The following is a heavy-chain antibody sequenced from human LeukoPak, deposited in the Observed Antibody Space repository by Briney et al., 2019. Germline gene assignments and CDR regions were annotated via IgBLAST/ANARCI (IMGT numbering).Heavy chain of an antibody. CDR2: TYYRSKWYN. CDR1: GDSVSSNSAA. D-gene: IGHD3-16*01. Sequence: SQTLSLTRAISGDSVSSNSAAWNWIRQSPSRGLEWLGRTYYRSKWYNDHAVSVKSRITINPDTSKNQFSLQLNSVTPEDTAVYYCARVVTFPYYYYYGMDVWGQGTTVTVSS. CDR3: ARVVTFPYYYYYGMDV. V-gene: IGHV6-1*01. J-gene: IGHJ6*02.